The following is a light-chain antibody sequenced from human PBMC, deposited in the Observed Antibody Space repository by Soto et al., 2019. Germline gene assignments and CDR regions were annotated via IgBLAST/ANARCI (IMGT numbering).Light chain of an antibody. CDR1: QSVSSSY. CDR3: QQYAVWPPQT. CDR2: GAS. V-gene: IGKV3-15*01. J-gene: IGKJ1*01. Sequence: MTQSPSTLSGSVGDRVTITCRASQSVSSSYLAWYQQKPGQTPRLLIFGASTRATGIPARFSGSGSGTEFTLTISSLQPEDFAVYYCQQYAVWPPQTFGQGTKVDI.